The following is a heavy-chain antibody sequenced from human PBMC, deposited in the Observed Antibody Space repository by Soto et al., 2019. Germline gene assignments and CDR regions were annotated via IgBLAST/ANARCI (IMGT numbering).Heavy chain of an antibody. CDR3: AKDRGLLWFGEENFDY. CDR1: GFTFSSYG. J-gene: IGHJ4*02. D-gene: IGHD3-10*01. CDR2: ISYDGSNK. Sequence: QVQLVESGGGVVQPGRSLRLSCAASGFTFSSYGMHWVRQAPGKGLEWVAVISYDGSNKYYADSVKGRFTISRDNSKNTLYLQMNSLRAEDTAVYYCAKDRGLLWFGEENFDYWGQGTLVTVSS. V-gene: IGHV3-30*18.